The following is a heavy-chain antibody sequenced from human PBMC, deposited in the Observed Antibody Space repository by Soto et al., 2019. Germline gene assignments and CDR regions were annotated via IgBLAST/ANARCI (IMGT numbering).Heavy chain of an antibody. D-gene: IGHD2-15*01. V-gene: IGHV3-23*01. CDR1: GFTFSRYC. Sequence: PGGSLRLSCAAPGFTFSRYCISWVRQAPGKGLEWVSAISGSGGSTYYADSVKGRFTISRDNSKNTLYLQMNSLRAEDTAVYYCAKEIVVVVAAPYDAFDIWGQATMVTVSS. J-gene: IGHJ3*02. CDR2: ISGSGGST. CDR3: AKEIVVVVAAPYDAFDI.